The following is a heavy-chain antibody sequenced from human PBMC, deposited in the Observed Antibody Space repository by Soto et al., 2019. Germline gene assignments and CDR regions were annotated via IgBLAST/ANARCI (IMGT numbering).Heavy chain of an antibody. V-gene: IGHV3-30-3*01. CDR3: ARDWAVNYYDSSGQISKLDAFDI. CDR1: GFTFSSYA. D-gene: IGHD3-22*01. CDR2: ISYDGSNK. J-gene: IGHJ3*02. Sequence: GGSLRLSCAASGFTFSSYAMHWVRQAPGKGLEWVAVISYDGSNKYYADSVKGRFTISRDNSKNTLYLQMNSLRAEDTAVYYCARDWAVNYYDSSGQISKLDAFDIWGQGTMVTVSS.